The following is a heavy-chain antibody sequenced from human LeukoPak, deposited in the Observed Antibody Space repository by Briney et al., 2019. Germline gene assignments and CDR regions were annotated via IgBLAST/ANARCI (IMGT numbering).Heavy chain of an antibody. CDR1: GFTFSSYA. CDR2: ISYDGSNK. J-gene: IGHJ4*02. CDR3: ARVGGRRSFDY. V-gene: IGHV3-30*04. Sequence: PGGSLRLSCAASGFTFSSYAMHWVRQAPGKGLEWVAVISYDGSNKYYADSVKGRFTISRDNSKNTLYLQMNSLRAEDTAVYYCARVGGRRSFDYWGQGTLVTVSS. D-gene: IGHD3-16*01.